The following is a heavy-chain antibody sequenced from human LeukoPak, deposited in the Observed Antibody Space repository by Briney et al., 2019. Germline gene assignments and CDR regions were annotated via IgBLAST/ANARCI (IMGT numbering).Heavy chain of an antibody. D-gene: IGHD3-10*01. CDR1: GFTFSSYS. CDR2: ISSSSSTI. V-gene: IGHV3-48*02. J-gene: IGHJ4*02. Sequence: GGSLRLSCAASGFTFSSYSMNWVRQAPGKGLEWVSYISSSSSTIYYADSVKGRFTISRDNARNSVYMEMNDLIDEDTAFYYCARGENGSFDRWGQGTLVIVSS. CDR3: ARGENGSFDR.